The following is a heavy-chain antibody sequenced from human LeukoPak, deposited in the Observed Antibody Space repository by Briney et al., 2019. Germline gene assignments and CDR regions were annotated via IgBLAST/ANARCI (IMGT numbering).Heavy chain of an antibody. CDR2: IYHSGRT. Sequence: SETLSLTCTVSGYSISSGYYWGWIRQPPGKGLEWIGSIYHSGRTYYNPSLKSRVTISVDTSKNQFSLKLSSVTAADTAVYYCARSIVLMVYGYYYYYMDVWGKGTTVTVSS. CDR1: GYSISSGYY. J-gene: IGHJ6*03. V-gene: IGHV4-38-2*02. D-gene: IGHD2-8*01. CDR3: ARSIVLMVYGYYYYYMDV.